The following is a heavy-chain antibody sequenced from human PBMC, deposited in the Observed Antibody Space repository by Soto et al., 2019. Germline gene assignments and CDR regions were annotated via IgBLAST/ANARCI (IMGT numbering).Heavy chain of an antibody. CDR2: ISYNGSKK. V-gene: IGHV3-30-3*02. Sequence: SAFTFSSYAMHWVRQAPGKGLEWVAVISYNGSKKYHADSVKGRFTISRDNAKNSLYLQMNSLRAEDTAVYYCVRDMDVWGKGTTVTVSS. CDR3: VRDMDV. CDR1: AFTFSSYA. J-gene: IGHJ6*03.